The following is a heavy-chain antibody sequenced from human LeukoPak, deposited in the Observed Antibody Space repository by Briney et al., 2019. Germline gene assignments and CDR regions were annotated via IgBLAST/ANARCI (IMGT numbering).Heavy chain of an antibody. J-gene: IGHJ6*03. CDR2: IYYSGST. Sequence: SGTLSLTCTVSGDSISSYYWSWIRQPPGKGLEWIGYIYYSGSTNYNPSLKSRVTISVDTSKNEFSLKLSSVTAADTAVYYCARASVTPYYYYYMDVWGKGTTVTVSS. CDR3: ARASVTPYYYYYMDV. CDR1: GDSISSYY. D-gene: IGHD4-17*01. V-gene: IGHV4-59*08.